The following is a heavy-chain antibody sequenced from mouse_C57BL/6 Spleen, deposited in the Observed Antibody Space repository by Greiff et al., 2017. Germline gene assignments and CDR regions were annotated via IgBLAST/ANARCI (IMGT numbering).Heavy chain of an antibody. CDR2: IYPRDGST. D-gene: IGHD2-4*01. CDR3: ADGIYYDYGGFAY. V-gene: IGHV1-78*01. Sequence: VQLQQSDAELVKPGASVKISCKVSGYTFTDHTIHWMKQRPEQGLEWIGYIYPRDGSTKYNEKFKGKATLTADKSSSTAYMQLNSLTSEDSAVYFCADGIYYDYGGFAYWGQGTLVTVSA. J-gene: IGHJ3*01. CDR1: GYTFTDHT.